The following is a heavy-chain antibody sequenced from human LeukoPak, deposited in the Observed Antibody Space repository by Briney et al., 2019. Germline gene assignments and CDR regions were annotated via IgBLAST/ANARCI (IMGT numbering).Heavy chain of an antibody. CDR3: ARRVARLDAFDI. CDR1: GGSISSYD. CDR2: MYYSGSS. Sequence: SETLSLTCTVSGGSISSYDWSWIRQPPGKGLEWIGYMYYSGSSNYNPSLKSRGTISVETCKNQFALKQSSVTAADTAVYYCARRVARLDAFDIWGQGTMVTVSS. J-gene: IGHJ3*02. V-gene: IGHV4-59*08.